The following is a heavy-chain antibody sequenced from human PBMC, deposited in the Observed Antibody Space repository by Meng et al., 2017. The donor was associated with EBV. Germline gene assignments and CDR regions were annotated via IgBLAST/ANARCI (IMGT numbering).Heavy chain of an antibody. CDR2: INPNSGGT. V-gene: IGHV1-2*06. Sequence: QVQLVQSGGEVKKPGASVKVSCKASGYTFTGYYMHWVRQAPGQGLEWIGRINPNSGGTNYAQKFQGRVTMTRDTSISTAYMELSRLRSDDTAVYYCARVGIAVAGTGDYWGQGTLVTVSS. CDR1: GYTFTGYY. J-gene: IGHJ4*02. CDR3: ARVGIAVAGTGDY. D-gene: IGHD6-19*01.